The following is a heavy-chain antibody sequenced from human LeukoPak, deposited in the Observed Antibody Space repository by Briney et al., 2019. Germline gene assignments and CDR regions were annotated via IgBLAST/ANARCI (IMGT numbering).Heavy chain of an antibody. V-gene: IGHV3-23*01. J-gene: IGHJ4*02. Sequence: GGSLRLSCAASGFTFSSYAVSWVRQAPGKGLEWVSAISGSGGSTYYADSVKGRFTISRDNSKNTLYLQMNSLRAEDTAVYYCAKDLYWRPSGCFDYWGQGTLVTVSS. CDR1: GFTFSSYA. CDR3: AKDLYWRPSGCFDY. D-gene: IGHD6-19*01. CDR2: ISGSGGST.